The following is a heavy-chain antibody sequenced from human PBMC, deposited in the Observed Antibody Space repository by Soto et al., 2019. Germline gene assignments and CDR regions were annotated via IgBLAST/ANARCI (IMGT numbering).Heavy chain of an antibody. J-gene: IGHJ4*02. D-gene: IGHD2-8*01. CDR1: GYTFTNHG. V-gene: IGHV1-18*04. CDR3: ARDLYPLAYYFDY. CDR2: FSGYNGKT. Sequence: QVQLVQSGPEVKKSGASVKVSCKASGYTFTNHGTSWVRQAPGHGLEWMGWFSGYNGKTKYAQELQGRVTMTTETSTSTAYMELRSMRSDDTAVYYCARDLYPLAYYFDYWGQGTLVTVSS.